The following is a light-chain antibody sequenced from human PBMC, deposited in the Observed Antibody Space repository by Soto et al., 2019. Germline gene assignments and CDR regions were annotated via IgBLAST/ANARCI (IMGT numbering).Light chain of an antibody. CDR3: AAWDDSLHGVV. CDR1: SSNIGSNI. CDR2: SNH. V-gene: IGLV1-44*01. J-gene: IGLJ2*01. Sequence: QSVLTQPPSASGTPGQRVTISCSGSSSNIGSNIVNWYQQLPGTAPKLLIYSNHQRPSGVPDRFSGSKSGTSASLAITGLQSDDEADYYCAAWDDSLHGVVFGGGTKVTVL.